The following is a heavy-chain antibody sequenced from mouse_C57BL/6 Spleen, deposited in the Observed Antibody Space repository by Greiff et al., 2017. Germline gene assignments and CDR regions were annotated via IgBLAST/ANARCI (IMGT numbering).Heavy chain of an antibody. CDR1: GFTFSSYT. D-gene: IGHD2-10*01. J-gene: IGHJ4*01. Sequence: EVMLVESGGGLVKPGGSLKLSCAASGFTFSSYTMSWVRQTPEKRLEWVATISGGGGNTYYPDSVKGRFTISRDNAKNPLYLQMSSLRSEDTALYYCARSYYEGYAMDYWGQGTSVTVSS. CDR3: ARSYYEGYAMDY. V-gene: IGHV5-9*01. CDR2: ISGGGGNT.